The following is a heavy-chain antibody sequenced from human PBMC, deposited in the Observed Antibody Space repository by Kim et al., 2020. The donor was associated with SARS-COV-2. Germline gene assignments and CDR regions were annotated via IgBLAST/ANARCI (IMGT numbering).Heavy chain of an antibody. CDR1: GGSISSSSYY. J-gene: IGHJ6*02. V-gene: IGHV4-39*01. Sequence: SETLSLTCTVSGGSISSSSYYWGWIRQPPGKGLEWIGSIYYSGSTYYNPSLKSRVTISVDTSKNQFSLKLSSVTAADTAVYYCQRGSYVYYYGMDVWGQGTTVTVSS. CDR2: IYYSGST. D-gene: IGHD3-16*01. CDR3: QRGSYVYYYGMDV.